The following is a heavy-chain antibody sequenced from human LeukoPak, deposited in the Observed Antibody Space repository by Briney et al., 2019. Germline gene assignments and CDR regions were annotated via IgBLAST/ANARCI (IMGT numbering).Heavy chain of an antibody. CDR3: TRQVGYYYMDV. CDR1: GFTFSGSA. Sequence: GGSLRLSCAASGFTFSGSAMHWVRQASGKGLEWVGRIRSKANSYATAYAASVKGRFTISRDDSKNTAYLQMNSPKTEDTAVYYCTRQVGYYYMDVWGKGTTVTVSS. V-gene: IGHV3-73*01. CDR2: IRSKANSYAT. J-gene: IGHJ6*03.